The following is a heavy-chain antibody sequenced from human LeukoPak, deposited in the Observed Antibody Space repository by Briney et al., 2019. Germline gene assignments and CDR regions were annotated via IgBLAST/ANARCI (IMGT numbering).Heavy chain of an antibody. J-gene: IGHJ4*02. CDR1: GYTFTGYY. Sequence: GASVKVSCKASGYTFTGYYMHWVRQAPGQGLEWMGWITANSGGTNYAQEFQGRVTMTRDTSLSTAYMELSRLRSDDTAVYYCARQLPSPNDHYYFDYWGQGTLVTVSS. CDR3: ARQLPSPNDHYYFDY. CDR2: ITANSGGT. D-gene: IGHD1-1*01. V-gene: IGHV1-2*02.